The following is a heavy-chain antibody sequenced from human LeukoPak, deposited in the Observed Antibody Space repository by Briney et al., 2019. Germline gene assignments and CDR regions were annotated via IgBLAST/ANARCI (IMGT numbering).Heavy chain of an antibody. CDR1: GFTFSSYG. V-gene: IGHV3-30*02. J-gene: IGHJ4*02. CDR2: IRYDGSSK. CDR3: ASRYCSGGSCYFDY. D-gene: IGHD2-15*01. Sequence: GGSLRLSCAASGFTFSSYGMHWVRQAPGKGLEWVAFIRYDGSSKFYADSVKGRFTISRDNAKNSLYLQMNSLRAEDTAVYYCASRYCSGGSCYFDYWGQGTLVTVSS.